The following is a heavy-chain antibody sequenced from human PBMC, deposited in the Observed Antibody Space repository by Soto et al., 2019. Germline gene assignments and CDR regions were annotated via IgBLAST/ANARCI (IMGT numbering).Heavy chain of an antibody. D-gene: IGHD3-22*01. CDR1: GYSFAGYW. Sequence: GESLKISGKGSGYSFAGYWITWVRQKPGKGLEWMGRIDPSDSQTYYSPSFRGHVTISATKSITTVFLQWSSLRASDTAMYYCARQIYDSDTGPNFQYYFDSWGQGTPVTVSS. V-gene: IGHV5-10-1*01. CDR3: ARQIYDSDTGPNFQYYFDS. CDR2: IDPSDSQT. J-gene: IGHJ4*02.